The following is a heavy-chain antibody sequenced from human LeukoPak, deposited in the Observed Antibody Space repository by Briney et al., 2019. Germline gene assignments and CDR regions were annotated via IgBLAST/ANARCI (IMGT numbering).Heavy chain of an antibody. CDR1: GYTFTSYY. D-gene: IGHD2-8*01. J-gene: IGHJ6*02. Sequence: ASVNVSCTASGYTFTSYYMHWVRPAPGQGLAWMGIINPSGGSTSYAQKFQGRVTMTRDTSTSTVYMELSSLRSEDTAVYYCATYQYPWGYSNDGYYYYGMDVWGQGTTVTVSS. CDR3: ATYQYPWGYSNDGYYYYGMDV. CDR2: INPSGGST. V-gene: IGHV1-46*01.